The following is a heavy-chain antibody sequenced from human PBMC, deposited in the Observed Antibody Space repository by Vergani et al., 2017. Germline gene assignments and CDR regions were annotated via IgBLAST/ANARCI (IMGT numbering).Heavy chain of an antibody. Sequence: EVQLLESGGGLVQPGGSLRLSCAASGFTFSSYAMSWVRQAPGKGLEWVSAISGSGGSTYYADSVKGRFTISRDNSKNTLYLQMNSLRADDTAVYYCAKGPRCSSTSCYTAWFDPWGQGTLVTVSS. D-gene: IGHD2-2*02. CDR3: AKGPRCSSTSCYTAWFDP. CDR1: GFTFSSYA. J-gene: IGHJ5*02. V-gene: IGHV3-23*01. CDR2: ISGSGGST.